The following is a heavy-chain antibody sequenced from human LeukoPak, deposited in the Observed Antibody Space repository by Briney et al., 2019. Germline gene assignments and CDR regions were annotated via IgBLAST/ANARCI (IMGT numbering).Heavy chain of an antibody. Sequence: ESGPTLVKPTHTLTLTCTFSGFSLSTSGVGVGWIRQPPGKALEWLALIYWDGDKRYSTSLKSRLTITKDTSKNQVVPTMTNMDPVDTATYYCAHSTWSSLNFDYCGQGTLVTVSS. J-gene: IGHJ4*02. D-gene: IGHD2/OR15-2a*01. V-gene: IGHV2-5*02. CDR1: GFSLSTSGVG. CDR3: AHSTWSSLNFDY. CDR2: IYWDGDK.